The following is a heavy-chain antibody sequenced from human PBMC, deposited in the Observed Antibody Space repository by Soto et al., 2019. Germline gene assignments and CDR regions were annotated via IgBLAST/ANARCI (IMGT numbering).Heavy chain of an antibody. D-gene: IGHD3-3*01. CDR1: GYSFTGYW. CDR3: ARQAYYDFWSGYYNPGGSPPLYYYYGMDV. Sequence: ASVKISCKGSGYSFTGYWIGWVRQMPGKGLEWMGIIYPGDSDTRYSPSFQGQVTISADKSISTAYLQWSSLKASDTAMYYCARQAYYDFWSGYYNPGGSPPLYYYYGMDVWGQGTTVTVSS. J-gene: IGHJ6*02. CDR2: IYPGDSDT. V-gene: IGHV5-51*01.